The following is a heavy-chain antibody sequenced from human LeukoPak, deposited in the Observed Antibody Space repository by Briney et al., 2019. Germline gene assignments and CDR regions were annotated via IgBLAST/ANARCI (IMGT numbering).Heavy chain of an antibody. CDR3: ARVVGDGYNWSRYYFDY. CDR2: IYYSGST. Sequence: PSETLSLTCTVSGGSISSSSYYWGWIRQPPGKGLEWIGYIYYSGSTNYNPSLKSRVTISVDTSKNQFSPKLSSVTAADTAVYYCARVVGDGYNWSRYYFDYWGQGTLVTVSS. CDR1: GGSISSSSYY. J-gene: IGHJ4*02. V-gene: IGHV4-61*05. D-gene: IGHD5-24*01.